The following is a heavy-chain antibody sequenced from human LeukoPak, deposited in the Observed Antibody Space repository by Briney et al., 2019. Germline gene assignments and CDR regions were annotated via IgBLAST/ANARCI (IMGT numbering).Heavy chain of an antibody. J-gene: IGHJ4*02. Sequence: GGSLRLSCAASGFTFSSYWMTWVRQAPGKGLEWVANIGEDGSEKYYVDSVKGRFTISRDNAKNSLYLQMNSLRAEDTAVYYCARDEADDYGDYAFDYWGQGTLVTVSS. D-gene: IGHD4-17*01. V-gene: IGHV3-7*01. CDR2: IGEDGSEK. CDR3: ARDEADDYGDYAFDY. CDR1: GFTFSSYW.